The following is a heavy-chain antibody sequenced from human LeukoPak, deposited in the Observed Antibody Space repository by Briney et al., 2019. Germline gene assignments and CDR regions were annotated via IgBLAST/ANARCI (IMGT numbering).Heavy chain of an antibody. CDR1: GYSFTTYW. V-gene: IGHV5-10-1*01. CDR3: AKWGAGGDFDV. J-gene: IGHJ3*01. Sequence: GESLKISCKGSGYSFTTYWISWVRQMPGKGLEWMGRIDPSDSYTNSSPSFQGHATISADTSISTAYLKWSSLKASDIAMYYCAKWGAGGDFDVWGQGTMVTVSS. D-gene: IGHD3-16*01. CDR2: IDPSDSYT.